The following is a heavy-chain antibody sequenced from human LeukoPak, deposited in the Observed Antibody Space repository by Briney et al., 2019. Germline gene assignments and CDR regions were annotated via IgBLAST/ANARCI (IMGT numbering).Heavy chain of an antibody. J-gene: IGHJ3*02. CDR3: ARGSGDILTGYYHDAVVI. D-gene: IGHD3-9*01. CDR1: GGSISSYY. V-gene: IGHV4-59*01. CDR2: IYYSGST. Sequence: SETLSLTCTVSGGSISSYYWSWIRQPPGKGLEWIGYIYYSGSTNYNPSLKSRVTISVDTSKNQFSLKLSSVTAADTAVYYCARGSGDILTGYYHDAVVIWGQGTMVTVSS.